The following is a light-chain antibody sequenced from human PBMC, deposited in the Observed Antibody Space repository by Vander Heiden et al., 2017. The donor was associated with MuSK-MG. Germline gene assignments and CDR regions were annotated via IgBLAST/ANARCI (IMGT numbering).Light chain of an antibody. Sequence: QSALTQPASVSGSPGQSITISCTGTSSDVGGYNYVSWYQQHPGKAPKLMSYDVSNRPSGVSNRFSGSKSGNTASLTISGLQAEDEAYYYCSSYTSSSTLVFGGGTKLTVL. CDR2: DVS. J-gene: IGLJ2*01. CDR3: SSYTSSSTLV. CDR1: SSDVGGYNY. V-gene: IGLV2-14*01.